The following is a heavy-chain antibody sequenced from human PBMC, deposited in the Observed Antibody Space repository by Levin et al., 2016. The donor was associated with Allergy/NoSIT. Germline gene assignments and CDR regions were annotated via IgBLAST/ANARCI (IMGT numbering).Heavy chain of an antibody. J-gene: IGHJ4*02. CDR1: GYTFTGYY. D-gene: IGHD3-22*01. Sequence: ASVKVSCKASGYTFTGYYMHWVRQAPGQGLEWMGWINPNSGGTNYAQKFQGRVTMTRDTSISTAYMELSRLRSDDTAVYYCARDSPLGRNYYDSSENFDYWGQGTLVTVSS. CDR3: ARDSPLGRNYYDSSENFDY. CDR2: INPNSGGT. V-gene: IGHV1-2*02.